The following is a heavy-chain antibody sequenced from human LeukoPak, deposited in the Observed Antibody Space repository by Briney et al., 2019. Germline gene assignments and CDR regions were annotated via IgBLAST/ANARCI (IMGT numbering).Heavy chain of an antibody. J-gene: IGHJ4*02. Sequence: GGSLRLSCAASGFTFSDYYMSWIRQAPGKGLEWVSYISSSGSTIYYADSVKGRFTISRDNAKNSLYLQMNSLRAEDTAVYYCAKTHEPYYDILTGTYYWGQGTLVTVSS. CDR2: ISSSGSTI. CDR1: GFTFSDYY. V-gene: IGHV3-11*01. CDR3: AKTHEPYYDILTGTYY. D-gene: IGHD3-9*01.